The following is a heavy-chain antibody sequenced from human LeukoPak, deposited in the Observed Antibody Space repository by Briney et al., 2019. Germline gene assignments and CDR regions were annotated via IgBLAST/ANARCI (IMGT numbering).Heavy chain of an antibody. D-gene: IGHD3-22*01. CDR1: GFTFSSYT. Sequence: GGSLRLSCAASGFTFSSYTMNWVRQPPGKGLEWVSNIGTSSTTIYYADSVKGRFTISRDNAKNSLYLQMNSLRAEDTAVYYCARVWDYYDSSGYQYFDYWGQGTLVTVSS. CDR3: ARVWDYYDSSGYQYFDY. CDR2: IGTSSTTI. J-gene: IGHJ4*02. V-gene: IGHV3-48*01.